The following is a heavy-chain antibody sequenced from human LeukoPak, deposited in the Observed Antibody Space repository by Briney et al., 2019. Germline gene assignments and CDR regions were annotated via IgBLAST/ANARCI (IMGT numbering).Heavy chain of an antibody. CDR1: GYTFTSYY. Sequence: GASVKVPCKASGYTFTSYYMHWVRQAPGQGLEWMGIINPSGGSTSYAQKFQGRVTMTRDTSTSTVYMELSSLRSEDTAVYYCARTLITMVRGDLYGMDVWGQGTTVTVSS. CDR3: ARTLITMVRGDLYGMDV. D-gene: IGHD3-10*01. J-gene: IGHJ6*02. CDR2: INPSGGST. V-gene: IGHV1-46*01.